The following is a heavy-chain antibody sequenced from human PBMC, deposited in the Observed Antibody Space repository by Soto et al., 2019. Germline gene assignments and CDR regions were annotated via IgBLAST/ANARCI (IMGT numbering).Heavy chain of an antibody. CDR2: IIPVFGTA. J-gene: IGHJ4*02. Sequence: ASVKVSCKASGGTFSSYDISWVRPAPGQGLEWMGGIIPVFGTANYAQKFQGRVTITADESTSTAYMELSSLRSEDTAVYYCARGPRYSGSYYPVDYGGQGTLVT. V-gene: IGHV1-69*13. D-gene: IGHD1-26*01. CDR3: ARGPRYSGSYYPVDY. CDR1: GGTFSSYD.